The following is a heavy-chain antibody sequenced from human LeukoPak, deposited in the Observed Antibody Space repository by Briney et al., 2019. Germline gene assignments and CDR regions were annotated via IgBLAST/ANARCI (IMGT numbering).Heavy chain of an antibody. CDR2: IWYDGRRK. J-gene: IGHJ4*02. D-gene: IGHD3-22*01. V-gene: IGHV3-33*01. Sequence: GGSLRLSCAASGFTFSSYGIHWVRQAPGKGLEWLSVIWYDGRRKYYADSVKGRFTISRDNSKNTVYLQMDSLRAEDTAVYYCARDVDSGGHYSKFDSWGQGTLVTVSS. CDR1: GFTFSSYG. CDR3: ARDVDSGGHYSKFDS.